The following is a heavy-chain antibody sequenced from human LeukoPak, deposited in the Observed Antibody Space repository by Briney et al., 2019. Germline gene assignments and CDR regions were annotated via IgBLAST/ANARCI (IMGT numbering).Heavy chain of an antibody. D-gene: IGHD3-22*01. J-gene: IGHJ4*02. Sequence: GGSLRLSCAASGFTFSSYAMSWVRQAPGKGLEWVSAISGSGGSTYYADSVKGRFTISRDNSKNTLYLQMNSLRAEDTAVYYCAKDSYYDSSGYYYAESFDYWGQGTLVTVSS. V-gene: IGHV3-23*01. CDR2: ISGSGGST. CDR3: AKDSYYDSSGYYYAESFDY. CDR1: GFTFSSYA.